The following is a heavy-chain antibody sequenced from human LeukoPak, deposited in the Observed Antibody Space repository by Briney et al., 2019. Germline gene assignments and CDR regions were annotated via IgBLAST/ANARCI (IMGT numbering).Heavy chain of an antibody. CDR1: GFTFSSYA. CDR3: ARFAAGGSYYYYMDV. J-gene: IGHJ6*03. CDR2: IGTSSSTI. V-gene: IGHV3-48*01. Sequence: TGGSLRLSCAASGFTFSSYAMSWVRQAPGKGLEWVSNIGTSSSTIYYADSVKGRFTISRDNAKNSLYLQMNSLRADDTAVYYCARFAAGGSYYYYMDVWGKGTTVTVSS. D-gene: IGHD6-25*01.